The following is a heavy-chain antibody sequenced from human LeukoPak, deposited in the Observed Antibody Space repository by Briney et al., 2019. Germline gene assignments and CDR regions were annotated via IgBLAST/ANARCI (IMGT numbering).Heavy chain of an antibody. D-gene: IGHD2-15*01. V-gene: IGHV3-33*06. CDR1: GFTFSSYG. J-gene: IGHJ5*02. Sequence: ETGGSLRLSCAASGFTFSSYGFHWVRQAPGKGLEWVAVIWYDGSNKYYADSVKGRFTISRDSSKNTLYLQMNSLRAEDTAVYYCAKGGSGGGWKWFDPWGQGTLVTVSS. CDR3: AKGGSGGGWKWFDP. CDR2: IWYDGSNK.